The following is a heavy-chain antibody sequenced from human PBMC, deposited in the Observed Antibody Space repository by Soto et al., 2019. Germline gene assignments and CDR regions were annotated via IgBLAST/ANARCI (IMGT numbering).Heavy chain of an antibody. CDR3: ARGATMMQYYFDY. D-gene: IGHD5-12*01. CDR1: GFTFSSYA. J-gene: IGHJ4*02. Sequence: GGSLRLSCAASGFTFSSYAMHWVRQAPGKGLEWVAVISYDGSNKYYTDSVKGRFTISRDNSKNTLYLQMNSLRAEDTAVYYCARGATMMQYYFDYWGQGTLVTVSS. CDR2: ISYDGSNK. V-gene: IGHV3-30*04.